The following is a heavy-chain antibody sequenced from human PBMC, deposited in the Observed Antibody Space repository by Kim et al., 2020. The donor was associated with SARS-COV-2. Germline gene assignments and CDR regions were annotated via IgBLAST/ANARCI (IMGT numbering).Heavy chain of an antibody. Sequence: GGSLRLSCAASGFTFSLYWVTWVRQAPGKGLEWVANINPGGSDKYYVDSVKGRFTLSRDNSKNSLYLQMNSLRAEDTAVYYCARGRDFLELPHHYYHMDVWGEGTTVSVS. V-gene: IGHV3-7*01. D-gene: IGHD1-7*01. CDR1: GFTFSLYW. J-gene: IGHJ6*03. CDR2: INPGGSDK. CDR3: ARGRDFLELPHHYYHMDV.